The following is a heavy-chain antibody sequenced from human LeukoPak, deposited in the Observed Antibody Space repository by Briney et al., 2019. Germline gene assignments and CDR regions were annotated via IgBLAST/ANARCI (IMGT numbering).Heavy chain of an antibody. CDR1: GYTFTSYY. D-gene: IGHD1-26*01. J-gene: IGHJ3*02. CDR3: ARDNFDGSYYGDAFDI. CDR2: INPSGGST. Sequence: ASVKVSCKASGYTFTSYYMHWVRQAPGQGLEWMGIINPSGGSTSYAQKFQGRVTMTRDTSTSTVYMELSSLRSEDTAVYYCARDNFDGSYYGDAFDIWGQGTMVTVSS. V-gene: IGHV1-46*01.